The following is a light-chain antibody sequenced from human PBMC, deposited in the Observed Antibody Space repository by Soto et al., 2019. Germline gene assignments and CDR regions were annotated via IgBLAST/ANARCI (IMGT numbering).Light chain of an antibody. J-gene: IGLJ1*01. CDR3: CSDAGSGIYV. V-gene: IGLV2-23*02. Sequence: LTQPASVSGSPGQSITISCTGTSSDVGRYNFVSWYQQHPGKVPKVMIYEVTKRPSGVSNRFSGSKSGNMAFLTISGLQAEDEADYYCCSDAGSGIYVFGTGTKVTVL. CDR2: EVT. CDR1: SSDVGRYNF.